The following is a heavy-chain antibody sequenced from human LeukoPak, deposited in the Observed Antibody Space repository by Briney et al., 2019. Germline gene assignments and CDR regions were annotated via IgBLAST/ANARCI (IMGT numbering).Heavy chain of an antibody. D-gene: IGHD3-22*01. V-gene: IGHV4-34*01. CDR3: ARVLIPTYYYDSSGYYVDY. J-gene: IGHJ4*02. Sequence: SETLSLTCAVYGGSSSGYYWSWIRQPPGKGLEWIGEINHSGSTNYNPSLKSRVTISVDTSKNQFSLKLSSVTAADTAVYYCARVLIPTYYYDSSGYYVDYWGQGTLVTVSS. CDR2: INHSGST. CDR1: GGSSSGYY.